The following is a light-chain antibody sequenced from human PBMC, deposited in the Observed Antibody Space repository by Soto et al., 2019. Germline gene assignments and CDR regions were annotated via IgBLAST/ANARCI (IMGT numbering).Light chain of an antibody. J-gene: IGKJ3*01. CDR2: DIS. CDR3: QQRNNWPSTS. CDR1: QSVSRD. V-gene: IGKV3-11*01. Sequence: EIVMTQSPATLSVSPGERATLSCRASQSVSRDLAWYQQKPGQAPRLLIYDISTRATGIPTRFSGSGSGTDFTLTISSLEPEDFAVYYCQQRNNWPSTSFGPGTKVDNK.